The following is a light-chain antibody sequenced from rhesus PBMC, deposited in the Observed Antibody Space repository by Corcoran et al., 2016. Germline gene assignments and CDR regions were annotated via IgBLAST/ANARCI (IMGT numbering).Light chain of an antibody. CDR1: QSLLHSNGYTY. CDR2: KVS. V-gene: IGKV2-58*03. Sequence: DVVMTQSPLSLSVTPGQSASISCRSSQSLLHSNGYTYLSWFQQKPGQPSRRLIYKVSNRDSGVPDRISGTGAGTDFTLKISRVEAEDVGLYFCMQGTHWPVTVGGGTKVEIK. CDR3: MQGTHWPVT. J-gene: IGKJ4*01.